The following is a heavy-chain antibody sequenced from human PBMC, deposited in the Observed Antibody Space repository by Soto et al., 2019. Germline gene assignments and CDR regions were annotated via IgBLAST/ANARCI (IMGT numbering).Heavy chain of an antibody. CDR2: INMDGTTT. CDR1: GFTFSNYW. J-gene: IGHJ5*02. V-gene: IGHV3-74*01. CDR3: ARVAVGAYWFDP. D-gene: IGHD1-26*01. Sequence: EVQLVESGGGLVQPGGYLRLSCAASGFTFSNYWMHWIRQAPGEGLVWVSRINMDGTTTNYADSVEGRFTISRDNARNTLWLQMNSLRADDTAVYYCARVAVGAYWFDPWGQGTLVTVSS.